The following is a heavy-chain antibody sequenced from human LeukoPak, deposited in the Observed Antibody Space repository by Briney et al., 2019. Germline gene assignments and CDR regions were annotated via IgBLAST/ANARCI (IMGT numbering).Heavy chain of an antibody. Sequence: SGGSLRLSRAASGFTFSSYAMSWVRQAPGKGLEWVSAISGSGGSTYYADSVKGQFTISRDNSKNTLYLQMNSLRAEDTAVYYCAKDLVRWRGVDYWGQGTLATVSS. V-gene: IGHV3-23*01. D-gene: IGHD4-23*01. CDR1: GFTFSSYA. CDR3: AKDLVRWRGVDY. J-gene: IGHJ4*02. CDR2: ISGSGGST.